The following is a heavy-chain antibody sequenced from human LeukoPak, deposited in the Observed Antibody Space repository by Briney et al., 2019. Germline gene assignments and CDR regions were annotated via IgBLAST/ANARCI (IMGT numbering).Heavy chain of an antibody. V-gene: IGHV4-39*01. Sequence: PSETLSLTCTVPGGSISSSSHSWGWIRQPPGKGLEWIGSISYSGRTYYNPSLKTPLTMSVDTSENQFSLKLSYVTAPTSTVYYCVRIYCTSTSCYGDSYYGMDVWGQGTTVTVCS. CDR1: GGSISSSSHS. CDR2: ISYSGRT. CDR3: VRIYCTSTSCYGDSYYGMDV. D-gene: IGHD2-2*01. J-gene: IGHJ6*02.